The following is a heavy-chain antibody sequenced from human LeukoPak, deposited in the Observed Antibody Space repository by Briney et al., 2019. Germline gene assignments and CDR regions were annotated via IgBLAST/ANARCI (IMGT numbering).Heavy chain of an antibody. CDR1: GFTVSTNY. CDR2: FYSGGGR. V-gene: IGHV3-53*01. J-gene: IGHJ4*02. Sequence: GGSLRLSCAASGFTVSTNYMSWVRQAPGKGLEWVSVFYSGGGRYYADSVKGRFTISRDNSKNTVYLQMNSLRPEDTAVYYCARNSVAGTGNYWGQGTLVTVSS. CDR3: ARNSVAGTGNY. D-gene: IGHD6-19*01.